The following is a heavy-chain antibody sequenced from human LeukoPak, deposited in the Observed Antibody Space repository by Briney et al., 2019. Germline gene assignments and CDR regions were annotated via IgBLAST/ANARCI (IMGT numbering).Heavy chain of an antibody. CDR2: IRWNSGGI. CDR1: GFTFHDYA. J-gene: IGHJ4*02. D-gene: IGHD3-22*01. Sequence: GGSLRLSCAASGFTFHDYAMHWVRQAPGKGLEWVSGIRWNSGGIAYADSVKGRFTISRDNAKNSLYLQMNNLRAEGTALYYCANGDDSSGYYYTWTYWGQGTLVTVSS. CDR3: ANGDDSSGYYYTWTY. V-gene: IGHV3-9*01.